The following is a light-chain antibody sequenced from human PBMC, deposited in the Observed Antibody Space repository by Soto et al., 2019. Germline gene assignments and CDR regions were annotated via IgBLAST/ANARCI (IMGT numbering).Light chain of an antibody. CDR1: SSDVGSYNL. CDR2: EVN. CDR3: CSYAGTVAYV. Sequence: QSALTQPASVSGSPGHSITISCTGTSSDVGSYNLVSWYQQLPGKAPKVIICEVNKRPSGVSYRFSGSKSGNTASLTISGLQTEDEADYYCCSYAGTVAYVFGTGTKVTVL. J-gene: IGLJ1*01. V-gene: IGLV2-23*02.